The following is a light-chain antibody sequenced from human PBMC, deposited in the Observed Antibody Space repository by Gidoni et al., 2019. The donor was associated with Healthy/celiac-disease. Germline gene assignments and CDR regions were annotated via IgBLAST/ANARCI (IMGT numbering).Light chain of an antibody. V-gene: IGKV1-39*01. CDR3: QQSYSTPIFT. Sequence: DIQMTQSPSSLSASVGDRVTITCRASPSIRSYLNWYHQKPGKAPTLLIYAASSLQSAFPSRFSGLGSGTDFTLTISSLQPEDFATYYCQQSYSTPIFTFGPGTKVDIK. CDR2: AAS. J-gene: IGKJ3*01. CDR1: PSIRSY.